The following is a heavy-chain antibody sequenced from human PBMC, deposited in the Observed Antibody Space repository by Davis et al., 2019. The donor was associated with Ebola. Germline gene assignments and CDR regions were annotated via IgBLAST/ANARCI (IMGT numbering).Heavy chain of an antibody. J-gene: IGHJ5*02. D-gene: IGHD2-8*01. V-gene: IGHV5-51*01. CDR1: GYSFTSYW. Sequence: GESLKISCKGSGYSFTSYWIGWVRQMPGKGLEWMGIIYPGDSDTRYSPSFQGQVTISADKSISTAYLQWSSLKASDTAMYYCARSKGVGTNFRWLDPWGQGTLVTVSS. CDR2: IYPGDSDT. CDR3: ARSKGVGTNFRWLDP.